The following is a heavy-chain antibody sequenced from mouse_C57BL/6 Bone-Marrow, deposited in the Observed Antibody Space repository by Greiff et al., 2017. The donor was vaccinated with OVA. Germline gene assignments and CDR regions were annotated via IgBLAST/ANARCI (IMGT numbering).Heavy chain of an antibody. CDR1: GFSLTSYA. CDR3: ARCPSGSRNYFDY. Sequence: VMLVESGPGLVAPSQSLSITCTVSGFSLTSYAISWVRQPPGKGLEWLGVIWTGGGTNYNSALKSRLSISKDNSKSQVFLKMNSLQTDDTARYYCARCPSGSRNYFDYWGQGTTLTVSS. V-gene: IGHV2-9-1*01. J-gene: IGHJ2*01. CDR2: IWTGGGT. D-gene: IGHD1-1*01.